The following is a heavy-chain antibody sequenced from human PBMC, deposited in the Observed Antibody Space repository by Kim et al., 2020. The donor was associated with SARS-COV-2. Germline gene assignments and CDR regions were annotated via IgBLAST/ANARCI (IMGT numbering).Heavy chain of an antibody. CDR1: GFTFRSFW. CDR3: ARGDSVTTGSGVFDV. CDR2: IRQDGSDK. V-gene: IGHV3-7*01. D-gene: IGHD4-17*01. Sequence: GGSLRLSCAGSGFTFRSFWMSWVRQAPGKGLEWVANIRQDGSDKYYVDSVKGRFTISRDNAKNTVYLQMNSLRAEDTAVYYCARGDSVTTGSGVFDVWGQGTMVTVSS. J-gene: IGHJ3*01.